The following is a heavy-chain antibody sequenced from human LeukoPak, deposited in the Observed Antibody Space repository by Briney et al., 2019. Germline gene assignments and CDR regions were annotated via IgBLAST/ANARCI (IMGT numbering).Heavy chain of an antibody. CDR1: GGSISSYY. V-gene: IGHV4-4*07. J-gene: IGHJ6*03. CDR3: ARVYYDFWSGHRTNYYMDV. Sequence: KPSETLSLTCTVSGGSISSYYWSWIRQPAGKGLEWIGRIYTSGSTNYNPSLKSRVTISVDTSKNQFSLKLSSVTAADTAVYYCARVYYDFWSGHRTNYYMDVWGKGTTVTVSS. CDR2: IYTSGST. D-gene: IGHD3-3*01.